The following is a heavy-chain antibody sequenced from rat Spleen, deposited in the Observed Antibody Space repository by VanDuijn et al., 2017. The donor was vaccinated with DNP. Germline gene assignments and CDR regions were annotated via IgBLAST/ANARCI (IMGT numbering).Heavy chain of an antibody. CDR3: ARQAYYGYNDYFDY. CDR1: GFTFSDYN. V-gene: IGHV5-7*01. CDR2: IIYDGSRT. D-gene: IGHD1-9*01. J-gene: IGHJ2*01. Sequence: EVQLVESGGGLVQPGRSLKLSCAASGFTFSDYNMAWVRQAPKKGLEWVAAIIYDGSRTYFRDSVKGRFTVSRDNAKSTLYLQMDSLRSEDTATYYCARQAYYGYNDYFDYWGQGVMVTVSS.